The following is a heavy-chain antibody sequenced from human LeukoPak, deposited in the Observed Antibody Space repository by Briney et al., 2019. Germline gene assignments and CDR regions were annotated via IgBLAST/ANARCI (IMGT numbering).Heavy chain of an antibody. D-gene: IGHD2-2*01. CDR2: INHSGST. J-gene: IGHJ6*04. Sequence: SETLSLTCAVYGGSFSGYYWSWIRQPPGKGLEGSGEINHSGSTNYNPSLKSRVTISVDTSKNQFSLKLSSVTAADTAVYYCARGGVVVPAATAMDVWGKGTTVTVSS. CDR3: ARGGVVVPAATAMDV. CDR1: GGSFSGYY. V-gene: IGHV4-34*01.